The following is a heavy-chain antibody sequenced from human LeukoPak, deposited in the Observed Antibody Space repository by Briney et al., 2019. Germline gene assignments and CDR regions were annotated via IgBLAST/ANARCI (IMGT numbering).Heavy chain of an antibody. Sequence: GGCLRLSCAASGFTFSSCSMNCVREAPGKGLEGVLHITVSGTAMFYADSVKGRFTISRDNAKNSLYLQMNSLRDEDTAVYYCASSGSYRFDYWGQGTLVTVSS. D-gene: IGHD1-26*01. CDR2: ITVSGTAM. CDR1: GFTFSSCS. CDR3: ASSGSYRFDY. J-gene: IGHJ4*02. V-gene: IGHV3-48*02.